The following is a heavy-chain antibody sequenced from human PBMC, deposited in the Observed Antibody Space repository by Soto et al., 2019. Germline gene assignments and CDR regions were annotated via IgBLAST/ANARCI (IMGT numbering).Heavy chain of an antibody. Sequence: GGSLRLSCAVSGFSVSSNYMSWVRQAPGKGLDWVSVLYSDGSTYYVDSVKGRFTISRHNSKNTLYLQMDSLRTDDTAVYYCAKFGVDYGVDIWGQGTMVTVS. CDR2: LYSDGST. CDR1: GFSVSSNY. J-gene: IGHJ3*02. V-gene: IGHV3-53*04. CDR3: AKFGVDYGVDI. D-gene: IGHD4-17*01.